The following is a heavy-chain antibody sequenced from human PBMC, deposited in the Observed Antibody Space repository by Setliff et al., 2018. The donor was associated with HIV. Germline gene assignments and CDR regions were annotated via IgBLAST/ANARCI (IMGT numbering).Heavy chain of an antibody. J-gene: IGHJ4*02. CDR1: GGSINNNQ. D-gene: IGHD3-16*01. V-gene: IGHV4-4*09. CDR3: ARGGGTGSFDY. CDR2: IYSSGNT. Sequence: SETLSLTCTVSGGSINNNQWSWIRQPPGKGLEWIGYIYSSGNTNYNPSLKSRVIISVDTSKNQFSLKLSSVTAADTAVYYCARGGGTGSFDYWGQGTLVTVSS.